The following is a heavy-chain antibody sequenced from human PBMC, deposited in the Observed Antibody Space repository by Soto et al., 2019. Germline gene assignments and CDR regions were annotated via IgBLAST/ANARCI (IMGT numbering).Heavy chain of an antibody. J-gene: IGHJ6*02. D-gene: IGHD3-10*01. CDR2: INSGTNPI. CDR3: ARTGVNVGLDV. V-gene: IGHV3-48*02. Sequence: GGSLRLSCASSGFTFSAYTMNWARQAPGKGLQWVSYINSGTNPIYYADSVKGRFTISRDDARNSLYLQMNSLRDEDTAVYYCARTGVNVGLDVWGQGTKVTVYS. CDR1: GFTFSAYT.